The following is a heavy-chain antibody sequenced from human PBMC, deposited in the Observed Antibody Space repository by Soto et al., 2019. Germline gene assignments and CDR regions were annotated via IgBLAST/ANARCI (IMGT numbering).Heavy chain of an antibody. D-gene: IGHD3-3*01. V-gene: IGHV1-69*13. CDR3: ARSTYYDFWSGYYIRAPEPRYYYYGMDV. CDR1: GGTFSSYA. Sequence: PGPSVKVSCKASGGTFSSYAISWVRQAPGQGLEWMGGIIPIFGTANYAQKFQGRVTITADESTSTAYMELSSLRSEDTAVYYCARSTYYDFWSGYYIRAPEPRYYYYGMDVWGQGTTVTVSS. J-gene: IGHJ6*02. CDR2: IIPIFGTA.